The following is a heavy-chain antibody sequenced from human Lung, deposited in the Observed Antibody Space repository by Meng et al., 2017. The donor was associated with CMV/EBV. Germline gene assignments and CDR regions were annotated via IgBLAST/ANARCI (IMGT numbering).Heavy chain of an antibody. CDR3: AKDLLLFGGANAYFDC. J-gene: IGHJ4*02. D-gene: IGHD3-16*01. Sequence: GGSLRLXCAASGFNFDYYAMHWVRQTPGKGLEWVAFIRHDGTNKFYGDSVKGRFTISRDNSKNTVYLQMNSLRPEETAIYYCAKDLLLFGGANAYFDCWGQGXPVTVSS. V-gene: IGHV3-30*02. CDR1: GFNFDYYA. CDR2: IRHDGTNK.